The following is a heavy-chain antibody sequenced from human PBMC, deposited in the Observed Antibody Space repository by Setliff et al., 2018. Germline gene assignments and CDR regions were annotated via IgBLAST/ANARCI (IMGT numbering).Heavy chain of an antibody. J-gene: IGHJ6*03. CDR3: VREGVDSRSSTDYRYYMDV. V-gene: IGHV1-69*05. CDR1: GYTFTGYY. D-gene: IGHD3-22*01. Sequence: SVKVSCKASGYTFTGYYMHWVRQAPGQGLEWMGGTIPIFGTTDYAQKFQGRVTIITDESTSTAFMQLSSLRSEDTAVYYCVREGVDSRSSTDYRYYMDVWGKGTTVTVS. CDR2: TIPIFGTT.